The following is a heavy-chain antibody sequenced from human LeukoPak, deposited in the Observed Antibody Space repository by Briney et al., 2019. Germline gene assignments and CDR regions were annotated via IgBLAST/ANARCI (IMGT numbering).Heavy chain of an antibody. CDR2: IYPGDSDT. D-gene: IGHD3-3*01. CDR1: GYSFTSYW. CDR3: ARSPRITIFGVVNQSDAFDI. Sequence: GESLKISCKGSGYSFTSYWIGWVRQMPGKGLEWMGIIYPGDSDTRYSPSFQGQVTISADKSISTAYLQWSSLKASDTAMYYCARSPRITIFGVVNQSDAFDIWGQGTMVTVSS. J-gene: IGHJ3*02. V-gene: IGHV5-51*01.